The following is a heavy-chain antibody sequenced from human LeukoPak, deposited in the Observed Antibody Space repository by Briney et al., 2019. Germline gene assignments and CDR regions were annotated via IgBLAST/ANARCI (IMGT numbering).Heavy chain of an antibody. D-gene: IGHD3-3*01. CDR2: IGTAGDT. CDR1: GFTFSSYD. Sequence: GGSLRLSCAASGFTFSSYDMHWVRQATGKGLEWVSAIGTAGDTYYPGSVKGRYTISRENAKNSLYLQMNSLRAGDTAVYYCARGHTYYDFWSGEKYNWFDPWGQGTLVTVSS. CDR3: ARGHTYYDFWSGEKYNWFDP. J-gene: IGHJ5*02. V-gene: IGHV3-13*01.